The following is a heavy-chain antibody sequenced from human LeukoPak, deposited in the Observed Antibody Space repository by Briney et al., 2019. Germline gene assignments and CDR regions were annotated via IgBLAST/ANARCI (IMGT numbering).Heavy chain of an antibody. CDR3: TTVLSIWYPYYFDS. V-gene: IGHV3-48*01. CDR2: ISSSSSVI. Sequence: PGGSLRLSCAASGFSFNRHSMNWVRQAPGKGLEWVSYISSSSSVIYYADSVKGRFTVSRDNARNSLYLQMNSLKTEDTAVYYCTTVLSIWYPYYFDSWGQGTLVTVSS. D-gene: IGHD2-8*01. J-gene: IGHJ4*02. CDR1: GFSFNRHS.